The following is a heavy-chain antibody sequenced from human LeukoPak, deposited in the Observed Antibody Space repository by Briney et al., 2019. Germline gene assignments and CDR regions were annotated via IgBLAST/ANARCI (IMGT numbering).Heavy chain of an antibody. D-gene: IGHD1-7*01. V-gene: IGHV3-48*03. CDR3: ARDGTTNRYNWFDS. CDR1: GFSLSSFQ. J-gene: IGHJ5*01. Sequence: GGSLRLSCAASGFSLSSFQMNWVRQAPGKGLEWISYISDSGTTEYYADSVKGRFTISRDNAKNSLYLQMNRLTGEDTALYYCARDGTTNRYNWFDSWGQGTLVTVSS. CDR2: ISDSGTTE.